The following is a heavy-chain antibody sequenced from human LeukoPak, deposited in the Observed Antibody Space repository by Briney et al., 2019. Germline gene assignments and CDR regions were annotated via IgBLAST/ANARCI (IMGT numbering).Heavy chain of an antibody. CDR1: GASITNSDYY. V-gene: IGHV4-39*01. CDR3: ARRSYRYYYDY. Sequence: KTSETLSLTCTVPGASITNSDYYWDWIRQPPGKGLEWIGSIYYSGRTYYNPSLKSRVTIAVDTSKNRFSLKLYSVTAADTAVYYCARRSYRYYYDYWGQGTLVTVSS. J-gene: IGHJ4*02. D-gene: IGHD3-16*02. CDR2: IYYSGRT.